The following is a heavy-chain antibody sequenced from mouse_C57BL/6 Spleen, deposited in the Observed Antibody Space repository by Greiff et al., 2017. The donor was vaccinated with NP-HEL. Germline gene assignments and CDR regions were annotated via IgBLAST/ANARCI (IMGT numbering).Heavy chain of an antibody. J-gene: IGHJ2*01. CDR2: IYPGDGDT. V-gene: IGHV1-80*01. CDR1: GYAFSSYW. D-gene: IGHD1-1*01. Sequence: VQLQQSGAELVKPGASVKISCKASGYAFSSYWMNWVKQRPGKGLEWIGQIYPGDGDTNYNGKFKGKATLTADKSSSTAYMQLSSLTSEDSAVYFWASRFITTVVVTDYWGQGTTLTVSS. CDR3: ASRFITTVVVTDY.